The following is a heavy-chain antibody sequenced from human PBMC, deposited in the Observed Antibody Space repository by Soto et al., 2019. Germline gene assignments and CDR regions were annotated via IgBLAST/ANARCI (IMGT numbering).Heavy chain of an antibody. V-gene: IGHV4-59*01. D-gene: IGHD6-25*01. CDR2: VYFSGNT. CDR3: GSVRPSGYVLS. CDR1: GGSLSSYY. J-gene: IGHJ5*02. Sequence: QVQLQESGPGLVKPSETLSLTCTVSGGSLSSYYWTWIRQSPGKGLEWIWYVYFSGNTHYNPSLKSRVTISIDTSRNKCSLRLASVTAADTAFYYCGSVRPSGYVLSWGQGTLVTVSS.